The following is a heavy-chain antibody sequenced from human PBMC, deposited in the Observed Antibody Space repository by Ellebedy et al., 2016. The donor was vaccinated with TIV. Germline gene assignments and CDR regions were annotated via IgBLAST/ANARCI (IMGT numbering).Heavy chain of an antibody. D-gene: IGHD6-19*01. Sequence: SETLSLXXTVSGVPSTSSNWWTWVRQSPGKGLQWIGEIHYDGTTSYNPALKSRVTMSVDKTKNQFSLRLASVTAADTGMYFCARAQWTTGWLNRLDPWGQGIEVTVSS. CDR3: ARAQWTTGWLNRLDP. V-gene: IGHV4-4*02. CDR1: GVPSTSSNW. J-gene: IGHJ5*02. CDR2: IHYDGTT.